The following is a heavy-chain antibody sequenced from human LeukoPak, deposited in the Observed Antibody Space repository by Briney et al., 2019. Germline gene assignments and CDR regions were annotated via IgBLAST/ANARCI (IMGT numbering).Heavy chain of an antibody. D-gene: IGHD4-17*01. J-gene: IGHJ5*02. Sequence: SQTLSLTCTVSGGSISSCSYYWSWIRQPAGKGREWIGLIYTSGSTNYNPSRRSRVTIAVDTSKNPFSLKLSSVTAADTAVDYCARLLGGDYVWFDPWGQGTLVTVSS. V-gene: IGHV4-61*02. CDR2: IYTSGST. CDR3: ARLLGGDYVWFDP. CDR1: GGSISSCSYY.